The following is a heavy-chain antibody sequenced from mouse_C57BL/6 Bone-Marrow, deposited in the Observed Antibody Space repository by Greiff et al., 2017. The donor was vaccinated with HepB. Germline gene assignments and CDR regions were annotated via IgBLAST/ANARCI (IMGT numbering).Heavy chain of an antibody. Sequence: VQVVESGAELARPGASVKLSCKASGYTFTSYGISWVKQRTGQGLEWIGEIYPRSGNTYYNEKFKGKATLTADKSSSTAYMELRSLTSEDSAVYFCAKGGGRGFAYWGQGTLVTVSA. J-gene: IGHJ3*01. CDR1: GYTFTSYG. V-gene: IGHV1-81*01. CDR2: IYPRSGNT. CDR3: AKGGGRGFAY. D-gene: IGHD6-1*01.